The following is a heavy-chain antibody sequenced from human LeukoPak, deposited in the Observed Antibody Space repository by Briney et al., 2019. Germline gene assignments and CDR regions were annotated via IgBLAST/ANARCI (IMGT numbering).Heavy chain of an antibody. CDR3: ARNIVVVPAAMGLRYYYYGMDV. D-gene: IGHD2-2*01. CDR2: INPSGGST. V-gene: IGHV1-46*01. J-gene: IGHJ6*02. CDR1: GYTFTSYY. Sequence: ASVKVSCKASGYTFTSYYMHWVRQAPGQGLEWMGIINPSGGSTSYAQKFQGRVTMTRDTSTSTVYMELSSLRSEDTAVYYCARNIVVVPAAMGLRYYYYGMDVWGQGTTVTVSS.